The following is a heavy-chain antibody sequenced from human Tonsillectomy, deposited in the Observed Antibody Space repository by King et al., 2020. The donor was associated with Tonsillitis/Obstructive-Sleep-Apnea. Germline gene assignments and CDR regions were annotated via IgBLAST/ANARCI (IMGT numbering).Heavy chain of an antibody. J-gene: IGHJ5*02. Sequence: QLVQSGAEVKKPGESLRISCKGSGYSFTNYWSSWVRQMPGKGLEWMGRIDPSDSYTNYSPSFQGHVTLSADKSISTAYLQWSSLRASDTAMYYCARHPSSIGVDNNWFDPWGQGTLVTVSS. CDR1: GYSFTNYW. CDR3: ARHPSSIGVDNNWFDP. CDR2: IDPSDSYT. V-gene: IGHV5-10-1*01. D-gene: IGHD3-3*01.